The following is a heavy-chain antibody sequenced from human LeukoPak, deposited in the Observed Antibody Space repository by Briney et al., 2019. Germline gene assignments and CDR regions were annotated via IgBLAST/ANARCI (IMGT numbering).Heavy chain of an antibody. CDR3: ARSQGRFFGSGSYKGFES. CDR2: IWYDGSNQ. CDR1: GFTFSSHG. V-gene: IGHV3-33*01. D-gene: IGHD3-10*01. J-gene: IGHJ4*02. Sequence: PGGSLRLSCAASGFTFSSHGMHWVRQAPGKGLEWVAVIWYDGSNQYYADSAKGRFTISRDNSKNTLYLQMDSLRAEDTAVYYCARSQGRFFGSGSYKGFESWGQGTLVTVSS.